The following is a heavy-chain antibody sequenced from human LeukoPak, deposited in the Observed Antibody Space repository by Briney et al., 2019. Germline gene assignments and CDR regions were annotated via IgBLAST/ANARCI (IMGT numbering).Heavy chain of an antibody. D-gene: IGHD3-22*01. Sequence: GSLRLSCAASGFTLNNAWMSWVRQAPGKGLEWLGRIKRETDGGTIDYAAPVKGRFTISRDDSRNTLYLQMDSLKIEDTAVYYCTTDRYYDNSELQFQHWGQGTLVTVSS. V-gene: IGHV3-15*01. CDR3: TTDRYYDNSELQFQH. J-gene: IGHJ1*01. CDR2: IKRETDGGTI. CDR1: GFTLNNAW.